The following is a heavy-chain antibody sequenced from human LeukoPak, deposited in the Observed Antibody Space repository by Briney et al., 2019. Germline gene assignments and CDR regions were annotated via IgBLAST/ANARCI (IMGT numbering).Heavy chain of an antibody. V-gene: IGHV3-53*01. J-gene: IGHJ6*02. CDR1: GFTVSSNY. D-gene: IGHD6-13*01. Sequence: GGSLRLSCAAPGFTVSSNYMSWVRQAPGKGLEWVSVIYSGGSTYYADSVKGRFTISRDNSKNTLYLQMNSLRAEDTAVYYCARLPGIAAAAGPIYYYYGMDVWGQGTTVTVSS. CDR2: IYSGGST. CDR3: ARLPGIAAAAGPIYYYYGMDV.